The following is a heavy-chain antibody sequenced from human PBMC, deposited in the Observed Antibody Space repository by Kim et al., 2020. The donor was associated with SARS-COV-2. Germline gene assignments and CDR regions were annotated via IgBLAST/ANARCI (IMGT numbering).Heavy chain of an antibody. D-gene: IGHD1-1*01. CDR3: AKEKFRTTLYYNAMDV. CDR1: GFTFSSYG. Sequence: GGSLRLSCAASGFTFSSYGMHWVRQAPGKGLEWVAVISYDGSNKYYSDSVKGRFTISRDNSKNTLYLQMNSLRAEDTAVYYCAKEKFRTTLYYNAMDVWGQGTTVTVS. CDR2: ISYDGSNK. J-gene: IGHJ6*02. V-gene: IGHV3-30*18.